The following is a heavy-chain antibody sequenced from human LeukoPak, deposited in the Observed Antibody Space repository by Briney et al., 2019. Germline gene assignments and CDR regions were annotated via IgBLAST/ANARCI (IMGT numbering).Heavy chain of an antibody. CDR2: ISDGGSNT. V-gene: IGHV3-30*07. CDR3: AREVNYYYYMDV. Sequence: GASLRLSCSASGFTFSDHGLHWVRQAPGKGLEWVAIISDGGSNTYYGGSVKGRFTVSRDNSKNTLFLQMTSLRVDDTAVYYCAREVNYYYYMDVWGKGTTVTVS. J-gene: IGHJ6*03. CDR1: GFTFSDHG. D-gene: IGHD3-10*01.